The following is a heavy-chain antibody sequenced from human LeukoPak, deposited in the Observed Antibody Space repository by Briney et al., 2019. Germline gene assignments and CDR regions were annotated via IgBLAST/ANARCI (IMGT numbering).Heavy chain of an antibody. V-gene: IGHV4-39*01. CDR2: IYYSGST. CDR3: ARRGISQGYYMDV. CDR1: GGSISSSSYY. D-gene: IGHD6-13*01. Sequence: SETLSLTCTVSGGSISSSSYYWGWIRQPPGKGLEWIGSIYYSGSTYYNPSLKSRVTISVDTSKNQFSLKLSSVTAADTAVYFCARRGISQGYYMDVWGKGTTVTISS. J-gene: IGHJ6*03.